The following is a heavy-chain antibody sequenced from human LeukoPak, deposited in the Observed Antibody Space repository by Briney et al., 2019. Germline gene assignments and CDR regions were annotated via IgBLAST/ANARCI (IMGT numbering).Heavy chain of an antibody. J-gene: IGHJ4*02. Sequence: SETLSLTCTVSGGSISSDIYYWAWIRQPPGKGLEWIATIHYTGSTYYNPSLKSRVTISVDTSKNQFSLKLSSVTAADTAMYYCARYWGPYDNSGAYFDYWGQGTLVTVSS. CDR2: IHYTGST. D-gene: IGHD3-22*01. CDR3: ARYWGPYDNSGAYFDY. V-gene: IGHV4-39*01. CDR1: GGSISSDIYY.